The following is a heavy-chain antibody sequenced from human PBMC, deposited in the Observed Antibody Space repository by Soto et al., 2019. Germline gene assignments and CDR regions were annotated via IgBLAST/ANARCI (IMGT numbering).Heavy chain of an antibody. J-gene: IGHJ4*02. CDR1: GFTFSSFS. D-gene: IGHD6-19*01. V-gene: IGHV3-48*02. Sequence: EVQLVDSGGGLVQQGGSLRLSCAASGFTFSSFSMNWVRQAPGRGLEWISYIGGGGRLISYADSVKGRFAISRDNAQNSLYLQMDRLRDEDTAVYFCARDLGWAFDCWGQGTLVTVSS. CDR2: IGGGGRLI. CDR3: ARDLGWAFDC.